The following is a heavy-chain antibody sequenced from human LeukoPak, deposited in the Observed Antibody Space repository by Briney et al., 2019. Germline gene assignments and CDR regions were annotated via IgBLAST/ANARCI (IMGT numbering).Heavy chain of an antibody. CDR1: GFTFSSYW. J-gene: IGHJ4*02. CDR3: ARDLRLKYQLLYDGLDY. CDR2: IWYDGSNK. Sequence: PGGSLRLSCAASGFTFSSYWMSWVRQAPGKGLEWVAVIWYDGSNKYYADSVKGRFTISRDNSKNTLYLQMNSLRAEDTAVYYCARDLRLKYQLLYDGLDYWGQGTLVTVSS. D-gene: IGHD2-2*02. V-gene: IGHV3-33*08.